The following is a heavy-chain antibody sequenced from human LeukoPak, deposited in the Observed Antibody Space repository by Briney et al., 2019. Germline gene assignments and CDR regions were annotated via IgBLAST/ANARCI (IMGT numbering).Heavy chain of an antibody. Sequence: GGSLRLTCAASGFTFSSYGMHWVRQAPGKGLEWVAAIWNDGSNKYYADSVQGRFTISRDNSKNTLYLQMNSLRAEDTAVYYCARGMRLGVFDIWGQGTMVTVSS. CDR1: GFTFSSYG. CDR3: ARGMRLGVFDI. D-gene: IGHD3-16*01. CDR2: IWNDGSNK. V-gene: IGHV3-33*01. J-gene: IGHJ3*02.